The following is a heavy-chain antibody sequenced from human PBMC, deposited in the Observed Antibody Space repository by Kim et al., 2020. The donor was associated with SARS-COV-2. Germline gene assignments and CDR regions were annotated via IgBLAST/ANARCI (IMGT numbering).Heavy chain of an antibody. CDR3: AIPISSGSVY. V-gene: IGHV3-23*01. D-gene: IGHD6-19*01. CDR2: RT. J-gene: IGHJ4*02. Sequence: RTYYADSVKGRFTISRGNSKNTLYLQMNSLRAEDTAVYYCAIPISSGSVYWGQGTLVTVSS.